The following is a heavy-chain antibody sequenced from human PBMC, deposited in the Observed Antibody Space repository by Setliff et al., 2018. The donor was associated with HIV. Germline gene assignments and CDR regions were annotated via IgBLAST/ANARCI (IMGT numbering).Heavy chain of an antibody. CDR1: GDAFTDYY. CDR2: ISGFNGNT. D-gene: IGHD2-15*01. J-gene: IGHJ3*02. Sequence: ASVKVSCKASGDAFTDYYIHWVRQAPGQGLEWMGWISGFNGNTNYAQILQGRVAVTTDTSTSTAYMELRSLRSDDTAVYYCARAGGFCNAATCLRGYDAFDIWGQGTTVTVSS. V-gene: IGHV1-18*04. CDR3: ARAGGFCNAATCLRGYDAFDI.